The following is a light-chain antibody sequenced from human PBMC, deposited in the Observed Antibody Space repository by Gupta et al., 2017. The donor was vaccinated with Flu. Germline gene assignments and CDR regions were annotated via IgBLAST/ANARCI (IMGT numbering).Light chain of an antibody. J-gene: IGLJ3*02. CDR3: ATGDGSRNAEV. V-gene: IGLV1-51*01. Sequence: KVGISCAGSTSDVGSNYVVWYHQRPATAPNLLMYEDSRRRSGVPERFSCSRYATSATVGTAGLQTGEEANYYWATGDGSRNAEVFGGGTEMTVL. CDR2: EDS. CDR1: TSDVGSNY.